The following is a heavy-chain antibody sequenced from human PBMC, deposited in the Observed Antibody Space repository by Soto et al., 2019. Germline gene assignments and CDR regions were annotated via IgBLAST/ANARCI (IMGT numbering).Heavy chain of an antibody. CDR1: EDRCRDFW. CDR3: ARSREDIVATEFDY. Sequence: GEPQRDRNRGVEDRCRDFWVGRMLQMHGKGLEWMGMIYPSDSDTRYSPSFQGHVTISADKSISTAYLQWSSLKASDTAMYYCARSREDIVATEFDYWGQGTLVTVSS. CDR2: IYPSDSDT. J-gene: IGHJ4*02. D-gene: IGHD5-12*01. V-gene: IGHV5-51*01.